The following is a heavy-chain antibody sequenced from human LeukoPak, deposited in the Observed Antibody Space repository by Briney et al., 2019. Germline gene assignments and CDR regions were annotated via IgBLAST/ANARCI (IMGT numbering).Heavy chain of an antibody. V-gene: IGHV1-69*04. CDR2: IIPILGIA. CDR1: GGTFSSYA. Sequence: ASVKVSCKASGGTFSSYAISWVRQAPGQGLEWMGRIIPILGIANYAQKFQGRVTITADKSTSTAYMELSSLRPEDTAVYYCSRGGTSGPFDYWGQGTLVTVSS. D-gene: IGHD1-7*01. J-gene: IGHJ4*02. CDR3: SRGGTSGPFDY.